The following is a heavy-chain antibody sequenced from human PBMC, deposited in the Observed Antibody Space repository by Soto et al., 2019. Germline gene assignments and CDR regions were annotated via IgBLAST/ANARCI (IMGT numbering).Heavy chain of an antibody. CDR1: GLTFRSYA. J-gene: IGHJ6*02. V-gene: IGHV3-21*01. Sequence: GSLRLSCAASGLTFRSYAMSWVRQAPGKGLEWVSAISSGSGISHYGDSVKGRFTISRDNAKNSLYLQMNSLRAEDTAVYYCARVSDYDFWSGSLRPYYYYGMDVWGQGTTVTVSS. CDR2: ISSGSGIS. D-gene: IGHD3-3*01. CDR3: ARVSDYDFWSGSLRPYYYYGMDV.